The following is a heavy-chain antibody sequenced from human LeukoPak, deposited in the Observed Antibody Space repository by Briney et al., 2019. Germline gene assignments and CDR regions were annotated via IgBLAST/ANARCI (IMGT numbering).Heavy chain of an antibody. J-gene: IGHJ4*02. CDR1: GFIFSSYS. V-gene: IGHV3-64*01. Sequence: GSLRLSCAASGFIFSSYSMHWVRPAPGKGLEYVSVISPDGNKTYYTNSVRGRFTISRDNSKNALYLQMGSLRDEDTAMYFCAREQPAGSTDYWGQGTLVTVSS. CDR2: ISPDGNKT. D-gene: IGHD2-2*01. CDR3: AREQPAGSTDY.